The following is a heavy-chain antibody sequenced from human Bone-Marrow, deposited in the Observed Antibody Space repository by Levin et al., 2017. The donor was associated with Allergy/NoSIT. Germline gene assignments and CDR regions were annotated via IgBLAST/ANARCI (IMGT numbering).Heavy chain of an antibody. D-gene: IGHD2-15*01. J-gene: IGHJ4*02. CDR1: GFTFSDYY. CDR2: IGSGGSDT. CDR3: ARRGSADY. V-gene: IGHV3-11*03. Sequence: LGESLKISCAASGFTFSDYYMSWIRQAPGKGLEWVSYIGSGGSDTKYTDSVKGRFTISRDNAKNSLYLQMNSLRAEDTAVYYCARRGSADYWGQGTLVTVSS.